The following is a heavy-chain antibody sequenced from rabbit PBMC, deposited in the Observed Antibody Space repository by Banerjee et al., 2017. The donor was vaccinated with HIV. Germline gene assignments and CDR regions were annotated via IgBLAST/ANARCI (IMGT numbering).Heavy chain of an antibody. CDR3: ARLGHADWPYAYGLRL. Sequence: QSLEESGGGLVKPGGTLTLTCTVSGFSFSSSDYMCWVRQAPGKGLEWIACIDTNDGDTDYANWPKGRFTISKNSSTTVTLQMTSLTAADTATYFCARLGHADWPYAYGLRLWGPGTLVTVS. D-gene: IGHD6-1*01. J-gene: IGHJ4*01. V-gene: IGHV1S40*01. CDR2: IDTNDGDT. CDR1: GFSFSSSDY.